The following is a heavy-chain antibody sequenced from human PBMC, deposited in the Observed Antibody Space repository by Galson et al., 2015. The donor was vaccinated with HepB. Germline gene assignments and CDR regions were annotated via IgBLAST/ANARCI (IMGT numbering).Heavy chain of an antibody. CDR3: ASSTRVRGVIIMDV. D-gene: IGHD3-10*01. Sequence: SVKVSCKASGYTFTSYAMNWVRQAPGQGLEWMGWINTNTGNPTYAQGFTGRFVFSLDTSVSTAYLQISGLKAEDTAVYYCASSTRVRGVIIMDVWGQGTTVTVSS. V-gene: IGHV7-4-1*02. J-gene: IGHJ6*02. CDR2: INTNTGNP. CDR1: GYTFTSYA.